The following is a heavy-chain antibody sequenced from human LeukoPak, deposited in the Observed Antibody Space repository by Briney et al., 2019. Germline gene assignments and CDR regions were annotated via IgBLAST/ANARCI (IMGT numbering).Heavy chain of an antibody. CDR1: GYTFTGYY. V-gene: IGHV1-2*02. J-gene: IGHJ5*02. Sequence: SVKVSCKASGYTFTGYYMHWVRQAPGQGLEWMGWINPNSGGTNYAQKFQGRVTMTRDTSISTAYMELSRLRSDDTAVYYCARGLPESYDISTGYYTVNWFDPWGQGTLVTVSS. D-gene: IGHD3-9*01. CDR3: ARGLPESYDISTGYYTVNWFDP. CDR2: INPNSGGT.